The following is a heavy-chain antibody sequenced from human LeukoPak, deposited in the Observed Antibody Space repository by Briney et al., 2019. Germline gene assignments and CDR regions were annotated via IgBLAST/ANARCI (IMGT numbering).Heavy chain of an antibody. CDR2: IGGNGGST. CDR1: GFTSSSYA. D-gene: IGHD2-2*01. CDR3: ARPASQFYYYHMDV. V-gene: IGHV3-23*01. J-gene: IGHJ6*02. Sequence: PGGSLRLSCAASGFTSSSYAMSWVRQAPGKGLEWVSGIGGNGGSTYYADSAKGRFTISRDNSKDTLYLLMDSLRADDTAVYYCARPASQFYYYHMDVWGQGATVTVSS.